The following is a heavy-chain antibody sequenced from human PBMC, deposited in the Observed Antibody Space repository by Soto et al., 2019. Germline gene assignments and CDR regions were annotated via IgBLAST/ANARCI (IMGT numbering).Heavy chain of an antibody. Sequence: PGGSLRLSCAASGFTFSDHYMDWVRQAPGKGLEWVGRTRNKANSYTTEYAASVKGRFTISRDDSKNSLYLQMNSLKTEDTAVYYCARESYYDSSGYYYYGMDVWGQGTTVTVSS. CDR2: TRNKANSYTT. V-gene: IGHV3-72*01. CDR1: GFTFSDHY. CDR3: ARESYYDSSGYYYYGMDV. D-gene: IGHD3-22*01. J-gene: IGHJ6*02.